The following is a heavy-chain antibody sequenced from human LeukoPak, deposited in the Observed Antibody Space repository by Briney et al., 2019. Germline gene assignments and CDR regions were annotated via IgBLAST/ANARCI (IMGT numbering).Heavy chain of an antibody. CDR3: ASEAPGYCSSTSCYGGYFQH. CDR2: IYYSGST. Sequence: SETLSLTCTVSGGSISSYYWSWIRQPTGKGLEWIGYIYYSGSTNYNPSLKSRVTISVDTSKNQFSLKLSSVTAADTAVYYCASEAPGYCSSTSCYGGYFQHWGQGTLVTVSS. V-gene: IGHV4-59*01. CDR1: GGSISSYY. J-gene: IGHJ1*01. D-gene: IGHD2-2*01.